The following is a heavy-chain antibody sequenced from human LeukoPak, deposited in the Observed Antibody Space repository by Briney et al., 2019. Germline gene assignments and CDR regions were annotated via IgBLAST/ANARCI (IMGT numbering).Heavy chain of an antibody. CDR3: ARTSGSGDYYYYGMDV. J-gene: IGHJ6*02. V-gene: IGHV1-2*02. Sequence: ASVKVSCKASGYAFTGYYMHWVRQAPGQGLEWMGWINPNSGGTNYAQKFQGRVTMTRDTSISTAYMELSRLRSDDTAVYYCARTSGSGDYYYYGMDVWGQGTTVTVSS. CDR2: INPNSGGT. CDR1: GYAFTGYY. D-gene: IGHD3-10*01.